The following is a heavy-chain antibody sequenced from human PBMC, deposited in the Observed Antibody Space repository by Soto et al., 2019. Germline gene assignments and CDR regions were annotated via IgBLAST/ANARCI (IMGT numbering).Heavy chain of an antibody. V-gene: IGHV4-34*01. D-gene: IGHD3-3*02. CDR3: ARGPNSILRYFDY. Sequence: QVQLQQWGAGLLKPSETLSLTCAVYGGSFSGYYWSWIRQPPGKGLEWIGEINHSGSTNYNPSLKSRVTISVDTSNTQFSRKLSSVTAADTAVYYCARGPNSILRYFDYWGQGTLVTVSS. CDR2: INHSGST. J-gene: IGHJ4*02. CDR1: GGSFSGYY.